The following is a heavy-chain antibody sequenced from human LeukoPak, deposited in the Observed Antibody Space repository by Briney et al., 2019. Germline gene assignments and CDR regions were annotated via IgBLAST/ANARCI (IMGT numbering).Heavy chain of an antibody. J-gene: IGHJ4*02. CDR2: INHSGST. D-gene: IGHD5-24*01. Sequence: SETLSLTCAVYGGSFSGYYWSWIRQPPGKGLEWIGEINHSGSTNYNPSLKSRVTISVDTSKNQFSLKLSSVTAADTAVYYCAFERWLQPYWGQGTLVTVSS. CDR1: GGSFSGYY. V-gene: IGHV4-34*01. CDR3: AFERWLQPY.